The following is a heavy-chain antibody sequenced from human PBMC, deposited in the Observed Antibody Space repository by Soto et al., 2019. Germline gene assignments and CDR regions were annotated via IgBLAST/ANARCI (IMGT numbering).Heavy chain of an antibody. V-gene: IGHV1-69*13. CDR3: ARDGFARGDFYYVEL. CDR2: IIPIFGKA. CDR1: GGTFSSSP. Sequence: ASVKVSCKASGGTFSSSPISWVRQAPGQGLEWMGWIIPIFGKANHAQKFQDRVTITADESTSTAYMELSSLRPEDTAVYYCARDGFARGDFYYVELWGRGTLVTVSS. D-gene: IGHD4-17*01. J-gene: IGHJ2*01.